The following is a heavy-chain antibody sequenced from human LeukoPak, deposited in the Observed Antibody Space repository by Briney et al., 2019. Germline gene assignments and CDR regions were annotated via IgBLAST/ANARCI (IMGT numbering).Heavy chain of an antibody. D-gene: IGHD4-17*01. CDR2: IFWDDEK. Sequence: ESGPTLVNPTQTLTLTCTFSGFSLSTSGVGVGWIRQPPGKALEWLALIFWDDEKRYSPSLESRLTITKDTSKNQVVLTMTTMDPVDTATYYCAHFYGDRFDHWGQGTLVTVSS. V-gene: IGHV2-5*02. J-gene: IGHJ4*02. CDR3: AHFYGDRFDH. CDR1: GFSLSTSGVG.